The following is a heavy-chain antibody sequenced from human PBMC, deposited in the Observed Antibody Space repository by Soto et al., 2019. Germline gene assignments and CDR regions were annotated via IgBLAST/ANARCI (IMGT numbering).Heavy chain of an antibody. D-gene: IGHD3-22*01. Sequence: QVQLQESGPGLVKPSQTLSLTCTVSGGSISSGGYYWSWIRQHPGKGLEWIGYIYYSGSTYYTPSLKSRVTISVDTSKNQFSLKLSSVTAADTAVYYCARTYDSSGYSSPDAFDIWGQGTMVTVSS. CDR2: IYYSGST. CDR3: ARTYDSSGYSSPDAFDI. CDR1: GGSISSGGYY. V-gene: IGHV4-31*03. J-gene: IGHJ3*02.